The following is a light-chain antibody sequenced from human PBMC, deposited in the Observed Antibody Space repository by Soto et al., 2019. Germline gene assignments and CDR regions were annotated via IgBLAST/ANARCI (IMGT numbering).Light chain of an antibody. CDR1: QSVSSSY. V-gene: IGKV3-20*01. CDR2: GAS. J-gene: IGKJ4*01. Sequence: EIVLTQSPGTLSLSPGERATLSCRASQSVSSSYLAWYQQKPGQAPRLLIYGASSRATGIPVRFSGSGSGTDFTLTISRLEPEDCAVYYCQQYGSSRALTFGGGTKVEIK. CDR3: QQYGSSRALT.